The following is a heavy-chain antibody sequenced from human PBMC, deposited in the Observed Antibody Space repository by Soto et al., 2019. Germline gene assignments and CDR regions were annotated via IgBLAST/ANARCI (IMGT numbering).Heavy chain of an antibody. Sequence: PGGSLRLSCAASGFTFSSYAMSWVRQAPGKGLEWVSAISGSGGSTYYADSVKGRFTISRDNSKTTLYLHMNSLRAADTAVYYYAIDQGYCSGGSCYNPAWFDPWGQGTLVTVSS. CDR2: ISGSGGST. V-gene: IGHV3-23*01. CDR1: GFTFSSYA. D-gene: IGHD2-15*01. CDR3: AIDQGYCSGGSCYNPAWFDP. J-gene: IGHJ5*02.